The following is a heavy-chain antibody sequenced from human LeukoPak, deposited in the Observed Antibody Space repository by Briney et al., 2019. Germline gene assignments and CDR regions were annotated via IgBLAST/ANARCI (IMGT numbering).Heavy chain of an antibody. CDR3: ARDRSYGSFDF. Sequence: PGGSLRLSCAASGFTFDDHGMNWVRQAPGKGLEWVSGINWNGGSTFYADSMKGRFTISRDNAKNALYLQMNSLTAEDTALYHCARDRSYGSFDFWGQGTLVTASS. D-gene: IGHD5-18*01. V-gene: IGHV3-20*01. CDR1: GFTFDDHG. CDR2: INWNGGST. J-gene: IGHJ4*02.